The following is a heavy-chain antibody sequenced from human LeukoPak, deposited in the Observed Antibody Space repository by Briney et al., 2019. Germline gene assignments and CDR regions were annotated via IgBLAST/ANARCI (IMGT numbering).Heavy chain of an antibody. CDR3: ARTRDDYNWEPDY. V-gene: IGHV4-34*01. CDR2: INHSGST. J-gene: IGHJ4*02. CDR1: GGSFSGYY. D-gene: IGHD5-24*01. Sequence: TPSETLSLTCAVYGGSFSGYYWSWIRQPPGKGLEWIGEINHSGSTNYNPSLKSRATISLDTSKNQFSLKLSSVTAADTAIYYCARTRDDYNWEPDYWGQGTLVTVSS.